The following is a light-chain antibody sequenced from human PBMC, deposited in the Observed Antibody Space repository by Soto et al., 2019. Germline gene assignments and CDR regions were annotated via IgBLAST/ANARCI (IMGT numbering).Light chain of an antibody. Sequence: QSALTQPPSVSAAPGQKVTISCSGSNSNIGNNYVSWYQQLPGTAPKLLIYDNNKRPSGIPDRFSGSKSATSATLGITGLQTGDEADYYCGAWDSSLSAVVFGGGTKLTVL. CDR2: DNN. CDR1: NSNIGNNY. J-gene: IGLJ2*01. CDR3: GAWDSSLSAVV. V-gene: IGLV1-51*01.